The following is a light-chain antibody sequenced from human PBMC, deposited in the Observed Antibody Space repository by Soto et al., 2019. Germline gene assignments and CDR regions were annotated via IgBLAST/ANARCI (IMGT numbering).Light chain of an antibody. J-gene: IGLJ2*01. CDR3: SSYSASNNLL. CDR2: EVN. Sequence: QSALTQPPSASGSPGQSVTISCTETSSDVRGYHYVSWYQQHPGKAPKLMIYEVNKRPSGVPDRFFCSKSGNTASLTVSGLQAEDEADYYCSSYSASNNLLFGGGTKLTVL. V-gene: IGLV2-8*01. CDR1: SSDVRGYHY.